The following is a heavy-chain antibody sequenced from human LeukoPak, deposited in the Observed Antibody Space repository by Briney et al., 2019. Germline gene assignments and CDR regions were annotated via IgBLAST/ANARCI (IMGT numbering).Heavy chain of an antibody. CDR2: ISYDGSNK. J-gene: IGHJ4*02. V-gene: IGHV3-30*18. CDR1: GFTFSSYG. Sequence: GGSLRLSCAASGFTFSSYGMHWVRQAPGKGLEWVAVISYDGSNKYYPDSVKGRFTISRDNSKNTLYLQMNSLRAEDTAVYYCANAEGFDYWGQGTLVTVSS. CDR3: ANAEGFDY.